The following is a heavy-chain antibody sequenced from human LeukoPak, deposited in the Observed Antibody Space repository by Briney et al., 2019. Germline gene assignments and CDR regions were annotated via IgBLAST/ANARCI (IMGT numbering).Heavy chain of an antibody. J-gene: IGHJ6*03. V-gene: IGHV1-18*01. Sequence: ASVKVSCKASGYTFTSYGISWVRQAPGQGLEWMGWISAYNGNTNYAQKLQGRVTMTTDTSTSTAYMELRSLRSDDTAVYYCAKGTQSNYYYYMDLWGKGTTVTISS. CDR2: ISAYNGNT. CDR3: AKGTQSNYYYYMDL. CDR1: GYTFTSYG. D-gene: IGHD1-1*01.